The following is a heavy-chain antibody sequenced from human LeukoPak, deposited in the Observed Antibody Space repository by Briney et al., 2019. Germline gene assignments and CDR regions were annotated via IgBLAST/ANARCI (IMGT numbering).Heavy chain of an antibody. CDR1: GYTFTSYY. D-gene: IGHD1-26*01. CDR3: ARSDGMEGHYYYGMDV. V-gene: IGHV1-46*01. Sequence: ASVKVSCKASGYTFTSYYMHWVRQAPGQGLEWMGIINPSGGITSYAQKFQGRVTMTSGTSTSTVYMELSSLRSEDTAVYYCARSDGMEGHYYYGMDVWGQGTTVTVSS. J-gene: IGHJ6*02. CDR2: INPSGGIT.